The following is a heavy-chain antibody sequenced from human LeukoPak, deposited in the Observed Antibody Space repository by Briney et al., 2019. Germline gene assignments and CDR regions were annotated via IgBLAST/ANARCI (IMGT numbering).Heavy chain of an antibody. J-gene: IGHJ4*02. V-gene: IGHV1-18*01. D-gene: IGHD2-15*01. CDR3: ARVTGYVIEDNFDY. Sequence: ASVKVSCKASGYTFTGYGISWVRQAPGQGPEWMGWISAYNGNTNYAQKLQGRVTMTTDTSTSTAYMELRSLRSDDTAVYYCARVTGYVIEDNFDYWGQGTLVTVSS. CDR1: GYTFTGYG. CDR2: ISAYNGNT.